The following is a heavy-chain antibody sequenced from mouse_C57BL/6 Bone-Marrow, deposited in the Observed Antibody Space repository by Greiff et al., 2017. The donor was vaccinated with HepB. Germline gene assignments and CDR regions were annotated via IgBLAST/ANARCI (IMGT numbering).Heavy chain of an antibody. J-gene: IGHJ4*01. V-gene: IGHV1-82*01. CDR3: ARSHGSSFSYAMDY. CDR2: IYPGDGDT. CDR1: GYAFSSSW. D-gene: IGHD1-1*01. Sequence: VQLQQSGPELVKPGASVKISCKASGYAFSSSWMNWVKQRPGKGLEWIGRIYPGDGDTNYNGKFKGKATLTADESSSTAYMQLSSLTSEDSAVYFCARSHGSSFSYAMDYWGQGTSVTVSS.